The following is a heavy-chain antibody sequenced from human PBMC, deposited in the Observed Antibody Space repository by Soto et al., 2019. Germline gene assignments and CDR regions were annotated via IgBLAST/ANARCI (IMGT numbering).Heavy chain of an antibody. CDR3: ARMSIGARPGIGDNNYYYYGMDV. D-gene: IGHD6-6*01. CDR2: INPNSGCT. Sequence: ASVKVSCKASGYTFTDYYMHWVRQAPGQGLEWMGWINPNSGCTKYAQKFQGWVTMTRDTSISTAYMELSRLKSDDTAVYYCARMSIGARPGIGDNNYYYYGMDVWGQGTTVTVSS. J-gene: IGHJ6*02. V-gene: IGHV1-2*04. CDR1: GYTFTDYY.